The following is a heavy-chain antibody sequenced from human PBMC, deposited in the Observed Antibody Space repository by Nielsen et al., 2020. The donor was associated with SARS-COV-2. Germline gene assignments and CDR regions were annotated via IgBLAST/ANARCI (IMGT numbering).Heavy chain of an antibody. Sequence: GGSLRLSCAASGFTFSSYDMHWVRQATGKGLEWVSAIGTAGDTYYPGSVKGRFTISRENAKNSLYLQMNSLRAGDTAVYYCARGVTMVRGVIPRYYYYYMDVWGKGTTVTVSS. CDR2: IGTAGDT. CDR3: ARGVTMVRGVIPRYYYYYMDV. D-gene: IGHD3-10*01. J-gene: IGHJ6*03. V-gene: IGHV3-13*01. CDR1: GFTFSSYD.